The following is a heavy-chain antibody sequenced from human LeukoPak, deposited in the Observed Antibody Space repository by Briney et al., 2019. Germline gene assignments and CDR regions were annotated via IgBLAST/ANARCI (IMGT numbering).Heavy chain of an antibody. V-gene: IGHV1-18*01. D-gene: IGHD3-3*01. J-gene: IGHJ4*02. Sequence: ASVKVSCKASHYTFTSYGIGWVRQAPGQGLEWMGWISAYNGNTNYAQKLQGRVTMTEDTSTDTAYMELSSLRSEDTAVYYCATVVRRMGAVEWTSVDYWGQGTLVTVSS. CDR1: HYTFTSYG. CDR2: ISAYNGNT. CDR3: ATVVRRMGAVEWTSVDY.